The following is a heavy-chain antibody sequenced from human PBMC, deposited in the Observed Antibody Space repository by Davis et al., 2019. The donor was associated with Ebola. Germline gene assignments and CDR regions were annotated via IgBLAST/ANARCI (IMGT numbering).Heavy chain of an antibody. CDR1: GGSFSGYY. CDR2: IYYSGST. CDR3: AGRGYFDY. J-gene: IGHJ4*02. Sequence: SETLSLTCTVYGGSFSGYYWSWIRQPPGKGLEWIGSIYYSGSTYYNPSLKSRVTISVDTSKNQFSLKLSSVTAADTAVYYCAGRGYFDYWGQGTLVTVSS. V-gene: IGHV4-59*05. D-gene: IGHD3-10*01.